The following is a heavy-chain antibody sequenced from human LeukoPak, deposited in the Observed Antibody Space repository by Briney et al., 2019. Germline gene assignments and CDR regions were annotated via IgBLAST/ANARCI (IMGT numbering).Heavy chain of an antibody. CDR3: ARVEYYYGSALRWFDP. Sequence: ASVKVSCKASGFTFTSSAVQWVRQARGQRLEWIGWIVVGSGNTNYAQKFQGRVTITADESTSTAYMELSSLRSEDTAVYYCARVEYYYGSALRWFDPWGQGTLVTVSS. V-gene: IGHV1-58*01. J-gene: IGHJ5*02. D-gene: IGHD3-10*01. CDR1: GFTFTSSA. CDR2: IVVGSGNT.